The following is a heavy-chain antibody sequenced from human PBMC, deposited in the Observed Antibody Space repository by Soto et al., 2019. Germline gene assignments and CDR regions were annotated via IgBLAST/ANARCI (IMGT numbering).Heavy chain of an antibody. CDR2: ISAYNGNT. V-gene: IGHV1-18*01. CDR3: ARSITMVRGFIIDYYYYDMDV. Sequence: ASVKVSCKASGYTFTSYGISWVRQAPGQGLEWMGWISAYNGNTNYAQKLQGRVTMTTDTSTSTAYMELRSLRSDDTAVYYCARSITMVRGFIIDYYYYDMDVWGKGSTLTISS. D-gene: IGHD3-10*01. CDR1: GYTFTSYG. J-gene: IGHJ6*03.